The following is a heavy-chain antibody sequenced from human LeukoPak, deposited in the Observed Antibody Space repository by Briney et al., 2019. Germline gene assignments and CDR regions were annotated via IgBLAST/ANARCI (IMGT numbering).Heavy chain of an antibody. Sequence: GRSLRLSCAASGFTFSSYGMHWVRQAPGKGLEWVAVISYDGSNKYYADSVKGRFTISRDNSKNTLYLQMNSLRAEDTAVYYCAKLFGYSGFLFDYWGQGTLVTVSS. CDR1: GFTFSSYG. CDR2: ISYDGSNK. D-gene: IGHD5-12*01. CDR3: AKLFGYSGFLFDY. V-gene: IGHV3-30*18. J-gene: IGHJ4*02.